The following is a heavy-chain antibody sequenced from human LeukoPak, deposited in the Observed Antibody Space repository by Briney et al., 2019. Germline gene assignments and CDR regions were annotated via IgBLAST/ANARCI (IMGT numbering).Heavy chain of an antibody. CDR1: GFTVSSTS. J-gene: IGHJ3*01. CDR2: LYTGDIT. CDR3: AKRRLSGSSAWDAFDF. D-gene: IGHD1-26*01. V-gene: IGHV3-66*04. Sequence: GGSLRLSCAVSGFTVSSTSMTWVRQAPGKGLEWVSFLYTGDITYYADSMKGRFTISRDDSKNTVDLQMNSLRAEDTAVYYCAKRRLSGSSAWDAFDFWGQGTMVTVSS.